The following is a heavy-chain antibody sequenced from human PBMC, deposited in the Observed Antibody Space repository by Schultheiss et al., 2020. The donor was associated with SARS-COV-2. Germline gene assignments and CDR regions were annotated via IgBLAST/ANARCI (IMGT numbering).Heavy chain of an antibody. J-gene: IGHJ6*02. CDR3: AKGSRGYDILTGYYRYYYYGMDV. CDR2: IKQDGSEK. Sequence: GGSLRLSCAASGFTFSSYWMSWVRQAPGKGLEWVANIKQDGSEKYYVDSVKGRFTISRDNAKNSMYLQMNSLRAEDTALYYCAKGSRGYDILTGYYRYYYYGMDVWGQGTTVTVSS. V-gene: IGHV3-7*03. CDR1: GFTFSSYW. D-gene: IGHD3-9*01.